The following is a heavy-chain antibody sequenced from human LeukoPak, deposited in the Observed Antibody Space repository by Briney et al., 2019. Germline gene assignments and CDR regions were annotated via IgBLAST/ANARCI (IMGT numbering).Heavy chain of an antibody. CDR2: ISSSGSTI. V-gene: IGHV3-48*03. CDR1: GFTFSSYE. CDR3: ARELRTPYDILGRGNAFDI. Sequence: GGSLRLSCAASGFTFSSYEMNWVRQAPGKGLEWVSYISSSGSTIYYADSVKGRFTISRDNARNSLYLQMNSLRAEDTAVYYCARELRTPYDILGRGNAFDIWGQGTMVTVSS. D-gene: IGHD3-9*01. J-gene: IGHJ3*02.